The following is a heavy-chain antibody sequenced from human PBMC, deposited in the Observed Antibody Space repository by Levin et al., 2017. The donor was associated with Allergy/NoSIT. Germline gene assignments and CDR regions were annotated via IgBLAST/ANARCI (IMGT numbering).Heavy chain of an antibody. V-gene: IGHV4-39*07. CDR1: GGSISTSSYY. J-gene: IGHJ6*02. D-gene: IGHD2-8*01. CDR2: IYHSGST. Sequence: PSETLSLTCTVSGGSISTSSYYWGWIRQPPGKGLEWIGNIYHSGSTYYTPSLRSRVTISVDTSKNQFSLRVNSVTSADTAVYYCARDEMVHEIQYYYGMDVWGQGTTVTVSS. CDR3: ARDEMVHEIQYYYGMDV.